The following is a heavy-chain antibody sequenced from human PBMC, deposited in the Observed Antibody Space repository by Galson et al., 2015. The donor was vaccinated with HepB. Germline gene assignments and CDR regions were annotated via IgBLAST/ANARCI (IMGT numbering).Heavy chain of an antibody. CDR3: AREYSFGHWFFDL. CDR1: GFTFSSHG. D-gene: IGHD5-18*01. J-gene: IGHJ2*01. CDR2: ISFDGRVT. Sequence: SCAASGFTFSSHGIHWVRQAPGKGLEWVTVISFDGRVTFYADSVKGRFTMSRDNSKNTLYLQMNSLRAEDTAVYYCAREYSFGHWFFDLWGRGTLVTVSS. V-gene: IGHV3-30*03.